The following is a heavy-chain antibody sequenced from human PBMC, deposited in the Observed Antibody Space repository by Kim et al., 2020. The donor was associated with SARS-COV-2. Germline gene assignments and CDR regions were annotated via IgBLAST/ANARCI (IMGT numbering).Heavy chain of an antibody. V-gene: IGHV1-8*01. CDR3: ARSRVKGTIFGVVITQYPRRTFDP. Sequence: ASVKVSCKASGYTFTSYDINWVRQATGQGLEWMGWMNPNSGNTGYAQKFQGRVTMTRNTSISTAYMELSSLRSEDTAVYYCARSRVKGTIFGVVITQYPRRTFDPWGQGTLVTVSS. D-gene: IGHD3-3*01. CDR2: MNPNSGNT. CDR1: GYTFTSYD. J-gene: IGHJ5*02.